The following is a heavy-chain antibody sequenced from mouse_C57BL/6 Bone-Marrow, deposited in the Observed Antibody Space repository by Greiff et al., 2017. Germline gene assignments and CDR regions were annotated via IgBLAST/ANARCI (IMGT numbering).Heavy chain of an antibody. CDR2: IDPSDSYT. D-gene: IGHD1-1*01. CDR1: GYTFTSYW. J-gene: IGHJ1*03. CDR3: ARCWNYGSSYGYFDG. V-gene: IGHV1-69*01. Sequence: QVQLKQPGAELVMPGASVKLSCKASGYTFTSYWMHWVKQRPGQGLEWIGEIDPSDSYTNYNQKFKGKSTLTVDNASSTAYMQLSSLTSEDSAVYYCARCWNYGSSYGYFDGWGTGTTVTVSS.